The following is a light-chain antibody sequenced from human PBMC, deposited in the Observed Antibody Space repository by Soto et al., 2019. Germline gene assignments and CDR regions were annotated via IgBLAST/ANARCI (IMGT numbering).Light chain of an antibody. CDR3: QQYGTSPPS. J-gene: IGKJ5*01. CDR2: GAS. CDR1: QSVSNNY. V-gene: IGKV3-20*01. Sequence: EIVLTQSPGTLSLSPGERATLSCRASQSVSNNYLAWYQQKPGQAPRLLIYGASFRATGIPDRFGGSGSGTDFTLTISRLEPEDFAVYYCQQYGTSPPSFGQGTRLEIK.